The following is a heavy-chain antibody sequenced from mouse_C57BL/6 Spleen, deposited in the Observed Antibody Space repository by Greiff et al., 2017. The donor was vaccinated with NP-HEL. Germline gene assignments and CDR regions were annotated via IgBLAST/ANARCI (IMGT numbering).Heavy chain of an antibody. V-gene: IGHV1-26*01. D-gene: IGHD1-1*01. CDR2: INPNNGGT. CDR1: GYTFTDYY. CDR3: ARGDHYYGSTPGYFDV. J-gene: IGHJ1*03. Sequence: VQLQQSGPELVKPGASVKISCKASGYTFTDYYMNWVKQSHGKSLEWIGDINPNNGGTSYNQKFKGKATLTVDKSSSTAYMELRSLTSEDSAVYYCARGDHYYGSTPGYFDVWGTGTTVTVSS.